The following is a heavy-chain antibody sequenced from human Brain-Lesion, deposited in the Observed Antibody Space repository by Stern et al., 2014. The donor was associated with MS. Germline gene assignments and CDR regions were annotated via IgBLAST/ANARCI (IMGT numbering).Heavy chain of an antibody. D-gene: IGHD2-21*01. Sequence: QVQLQQWGAGLLKPSETLSLTCGVYGGSFSGYYWTWIPQPPGKGLEWIGEINHSGRINYNPSLESRVTMSVDTSKHQLSLRLSSATAADTAVYYCARDVGGAFDYWGQGTLVTVSS. CDR3: ARDVGGAFDY. V-gene: IGHV4-34*01. CDR2: INHSGRI. CDR1: GGSFSGYY. J-gene: IGHJ4*02.